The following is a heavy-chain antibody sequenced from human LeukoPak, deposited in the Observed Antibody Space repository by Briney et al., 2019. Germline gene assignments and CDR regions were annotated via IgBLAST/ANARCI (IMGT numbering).Heavy chain of an antibody. CDR3: ARDGVSSGWEYFDY. J-gene: IGHJ4*02. CDR1: GGSISSSSYY. V-gene: IGHV4-39*02. D-gene: IGHD6-19*01. Sequence: SETLSLTCTVSGGSISSSSYYWGWIRQPPGKGLEWIGSIYYSGSTYYNPSLKSRVTISVDTSKNQFSLKLSSVTAADTAVYYCARDGVSSGWEYFDYWGQGTLVTVSS. CDR2: IYYSGST.